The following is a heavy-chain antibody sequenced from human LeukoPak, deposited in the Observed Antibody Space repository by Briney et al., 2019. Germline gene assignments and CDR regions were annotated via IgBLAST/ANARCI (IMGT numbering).Heavy chain of an antibody. CDR2: ISGSGGST. J-gene: IGHJ5*02. CDR1: GFTFSSYA. Sequence: SGGSLRLSCAASGFTFSSYAMSWVRRAPGKGLEWVSAISGSGGSTYYADSVKGRFTISRDNSKNTLYLQMNSLRAEDTAVYYCAKGPYCSGGSCYSSSWFDPWGQGTLVTVSS. D-gene: IGHD2-15*01. CDR3: AKGPYCSGGSCYSSSWFDP. V-gene: IGHV3-23*01.